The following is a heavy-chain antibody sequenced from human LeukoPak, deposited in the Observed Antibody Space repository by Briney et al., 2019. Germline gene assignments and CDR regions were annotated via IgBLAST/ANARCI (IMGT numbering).Heavy chain of an antibody. CDR2: ISYDGSNK. CDR1: GFTFSSYG. J-gene: IGHJ4*02. Sequence: GGSLRLSCAASGFTFSSYGMHWVRQAPGKGLEWVAVISYDGSNKYYADSVKGRFTISRDNSKNTLYLQMNSLRAEDTAVYYCAKGGYYDILTGGYYFDYWGQGTLVTVSS. V-gene: IGHV3-30*18. D-gene: IGHD3-9*01. CDR3: AKGGYYDILTGGYYFDY.